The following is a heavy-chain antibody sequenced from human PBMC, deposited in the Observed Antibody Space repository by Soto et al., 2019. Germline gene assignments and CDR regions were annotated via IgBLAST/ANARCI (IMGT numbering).Heavy chain of an antibody. V-gene: IGHV4-39*01. D-gene: IGHD6-19*01. Sequence: QLQLQESGPRLVKPSETLSLTCTVSGGSISNSSYLWGWIRQPPGKGLQWIGSVSYSGSTYYNPSLTIRVTISVDTSKSQSSLRLSAVTAADTAVYYCSRIAVSGQITGFDYWGQGALVTVSS. CDR3: SRIAVSGQITGFDY. CDR2: VSYSGST. CDR1: GGSISNSSYL. J-gene: IGHJ4*02.